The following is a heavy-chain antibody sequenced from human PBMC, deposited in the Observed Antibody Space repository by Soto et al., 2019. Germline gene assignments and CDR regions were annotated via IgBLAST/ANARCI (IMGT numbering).Heavy chain of an antibody. CDR3: DSRGLFSFQNIDV. CDR1: GGSISRGDHY. Sequence: PSETLSLTCTVSGGSISRGDHYWSWIRQPPGKGLEWIGYIYYSGSTSYNPSLKSRVTISVDTSKNQFSLKLSSVTAADTAVYYCDSRGLFSFQNIDVWGQGTTVTVSS. CDR2: IYYSGST. J-gene: IGHJ6*02. V-gene: IGHV4-30-4*01.